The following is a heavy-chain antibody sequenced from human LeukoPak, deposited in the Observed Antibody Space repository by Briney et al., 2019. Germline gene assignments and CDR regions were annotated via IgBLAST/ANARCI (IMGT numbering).Heavy chain of an antibody. J-gene: IGHJ4*02. CDR3: ARSGIAAAGTGCLDY. V-gene: IGHV1-46*01. CDR2: INPTGGST. Sequence: ASVKVSCKASGYTFTSYYMHWVRQAPGQGLEWMGLINPTGGSTGYAQKFQGRVTMTRDMSTSTDYMELSSLRSDDTAVYYCARSGIAAAGTGCLDYWGQGTLVTVSS. CDR1: GYTFTSYY. D-gene: IGHD6-13*01.